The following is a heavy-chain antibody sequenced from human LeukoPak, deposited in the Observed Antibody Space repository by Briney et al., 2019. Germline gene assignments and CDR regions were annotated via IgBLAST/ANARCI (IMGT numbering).Heavy chain of an antibody. CDR2: INHSGST. V-gene: IGHV4-34*01. D-gene: IGHD3-22*01. CDR1: GGSFSGYY. J-gene: IGHJ3*02. CDR3: GRVDYNSRVYWGVFNI. Sequence: SETLSLTCAVYGGSFSGYYWSWIRQPPGKGLEWIGEINHSGSTNYNPSLKSRVTISVDTSKNQFSLKLSSVTAAAPAGNYCGRVDYNSRVYWGVFNIGGKGTMVTVFS.